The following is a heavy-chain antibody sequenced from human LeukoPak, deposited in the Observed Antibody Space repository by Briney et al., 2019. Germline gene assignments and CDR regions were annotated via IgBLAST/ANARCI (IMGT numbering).Heavy chain of an antibody. CDR2: ISGGGGST. CDR1: GLTFSSYA. V-gene: IGHV3-23*01. Sequence: PGGSLRLSCVASGLTFSSYAMSWVRQAPGKGLEWVSVISGGGGSTYYADSVKGRFTVSRDNSKNILYVQMNSLRAGDTAVYYCAKGGKSTSGFDSWGQGTLVTVSS. J-gene: IGHJ4*02. CDR3: AKGGKSTSGFDS. D-gene: IGHD2/OR15-2a*01.